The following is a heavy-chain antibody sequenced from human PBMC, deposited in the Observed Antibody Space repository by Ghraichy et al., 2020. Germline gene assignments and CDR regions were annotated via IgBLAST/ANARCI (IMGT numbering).Heavy chain of an antibody. Sequence: SETLSLTCTVSGGSVSSGSYYWSWIRQPPGKGLEWIGYMYYSGSTNYNPSLKSQFTISVDTSKNQFSLKLSSVTAAATAVYYCARDQTGDWYFDLWGRGTLVTVSS. J-gene: IGHJ2*01. V-gene: IGHV4-61*01. D-gene: IGHD7-27*01. CDR1: GGSVSSGSYY. CDR2: MYYSGST. CDR3: ARDQTGDWYFDL.